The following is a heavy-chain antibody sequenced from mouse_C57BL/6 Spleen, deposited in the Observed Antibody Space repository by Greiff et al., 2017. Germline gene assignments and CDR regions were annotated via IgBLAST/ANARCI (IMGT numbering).Heavy chain of an antibody. Sequence: QVQLQQSGAELVKPGASVKISCKASGYTFTSYWMHWVKQRPGQGLEWIGEIDPSDSYTKYNQKFKGKSTLTVYKSSSTAYMQLSSLTSEDSAVYYCAIYYGNDYWGQGTTLTVSS. V-gene: IGHV1-69*01. CDR1: GYTFTSYW. CDR2: IDPSDSYT. J-gene: IGHJ2*01. CDR3: AIYYGNDY. D-gene: IGHD2-1*01.